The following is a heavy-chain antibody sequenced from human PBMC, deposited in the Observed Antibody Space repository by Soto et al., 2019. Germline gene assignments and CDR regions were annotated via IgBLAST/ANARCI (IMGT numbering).Heavy chain of an antibody. CDR3: ARLGGYYQALDS. J-gene: IGHJ4*02. D-gene: IGHD3-22*01. CDR1: GGSINNYY. Sequence: SETLSLTCSVSGGSINNYYWSWIRQPPGKGLEFIGYIYYAGTTTYNPSLKSRVNISVDMSKNQFSLKLSSVTAADTAVYYCARLGGYYQALDSWGQGTLVTVSS. CDR2: IYYAGTT. V-gene: IGHV4-59*08.